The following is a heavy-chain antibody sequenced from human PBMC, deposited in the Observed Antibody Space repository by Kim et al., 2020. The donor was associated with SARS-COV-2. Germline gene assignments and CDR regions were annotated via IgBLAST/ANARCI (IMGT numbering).Heavy chain of an antibody. J-gene: IGHJ4*02. Sequence: SETLSLTCAVYGGSFSGYYWSWIRQPPGKGLEWIGEINHSGSTNYNPSLKSRVTISVDTSKNQFSLKLSSVTAADTAVYYCARGRSGWPDYWGQGTLVTV. V-gene: IGHV4-34*01. CDR1: GGSFSGYY. D-gene: IGHD6-19*01. CDR3: ARGRSGWPDY. CDR2: INHSGST.